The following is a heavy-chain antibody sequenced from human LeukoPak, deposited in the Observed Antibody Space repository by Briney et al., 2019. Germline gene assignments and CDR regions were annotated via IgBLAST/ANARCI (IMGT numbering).Heavy chain of an antibody. D-gene: IGHD3-22*01. Sequence: SETLSLTCAVYGESFSGYYWSWIRQPPGKGLTWIGEINHSGSINYNPSLKSRVTISLDTSKSQFFLKLSSVTAADTAVYYCARGKYDSGGYYLDYWGQGTLVTVSS. V-gene: IGHV4-34*01. CDR1: GESFSGYY. CDR2: INHSGSI. CDR3: ARGKYDSGGYYLDY. J-gene: IGHJ4*02.